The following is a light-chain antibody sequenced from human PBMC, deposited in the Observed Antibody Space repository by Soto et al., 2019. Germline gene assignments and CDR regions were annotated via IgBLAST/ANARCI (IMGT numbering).Light chain of an antibody. CDR1: SSNIGAGYD. J-gene: IGLJ2*01. CDR2: GNS. CDR3: QSYDSSLSGYVV. Sequence: QSVLTQPPSVSGAPGQRVTISCTGSSSNIGAGYDVHWYQQLPGTAPKLLICGNSNRPSGVPDRFSGSKSGTSASLAITGLEAEDEAEYYCQSYDSSLSGYVVFGGGTKLTVL. V-gene: IGLV1-40*01.